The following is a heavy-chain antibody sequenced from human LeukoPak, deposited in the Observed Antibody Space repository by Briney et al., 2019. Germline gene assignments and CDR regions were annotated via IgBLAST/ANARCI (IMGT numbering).Heavy chain of an antibody. J-gene: IGHJ6*03. CDR3: TTDPEQLWSSYYYYYYMDV. V-gene: IGHV3-11*01. CDR2: ISPSGTDI. Sequence: PGGSLRLSCAVSAFTFSDNYMTWIRQAPGKGLESVSYISPSGTDISYADSVKGRFTISRDNAKNSLYLQMNSLRAEDTAVYYCTTDPEQLWSSYYYYYYMDVWGKGTTVTVSS. CDR1: AFTFSDNY. D-gene: IGHD5-18*01.